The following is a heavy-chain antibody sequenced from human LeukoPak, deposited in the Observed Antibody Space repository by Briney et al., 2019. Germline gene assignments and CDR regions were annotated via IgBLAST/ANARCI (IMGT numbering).Heavy chain of an antibody. CDR3: AKGSNYYDSTGYSPAPGD. CDR2: ISYDGSNK. J-gene: IGHJ4*02. D-gene: IGHD3-22*01. Sequence: SGGSLRLSCAASGFTFSSYAMHWVRQAPGKGLEWVAVISYDGSNKYYADSVKGRFTISRDNSKNTLYLQMNSLRAEDTAVYFCAKGSNYYDSTGYSPAPGDWGQGTLVTVSS. CDR1: GFTFSSYA. V-gene: IGHV3-30-3*01.